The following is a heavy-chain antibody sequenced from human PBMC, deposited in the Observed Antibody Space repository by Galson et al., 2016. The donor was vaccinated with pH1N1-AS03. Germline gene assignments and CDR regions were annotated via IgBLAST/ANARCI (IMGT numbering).Heavy chain of an antibody. CDR2: ISWNSGTI. Sequence: LRLSCAASGFTLSGYDMHWVRQAPGKGLEWVSGISWNSGTIGYTDSVKGRFTISRDNAKNSLYLQMNSLRAEDTALYYCAKSPGYCSAGSCSDQGYFDYWGQGTLVTVSS. D-gene: IGHD2-15*01. CDR3: AKSPGYCSAGSCSDQGYFDY. J-gene: IGHJ4*02. V-gene: IGHV3-9*01. CDR1: GFTLSGYD.